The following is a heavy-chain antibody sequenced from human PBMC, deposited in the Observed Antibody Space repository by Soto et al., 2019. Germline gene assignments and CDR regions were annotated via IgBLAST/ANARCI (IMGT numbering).Heavy chain of an antibody. CDR3: ARQWYQLLSRYYGMDV. J-gene: IGHJ6*02. CDR1: GFTFSSYA. V-gene: IGHV3-30-3*01. CDR2: ISYDGSNK. Sequence: QVQLVESGGGVVQPGRSLRLSCAASGFTFSSYAMHWVRQAPGKGLEWVAVISYDGSNKYYADSVKGRFTISRDNSKNTLYLQMNSLRAEDTAVYYCARQWYQLLSRYYGMDVWGQGTTVTVSS. D-gene: IGHD2-2*01.